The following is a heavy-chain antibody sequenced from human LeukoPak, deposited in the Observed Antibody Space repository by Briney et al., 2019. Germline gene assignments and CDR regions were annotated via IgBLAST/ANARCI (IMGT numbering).Heavy chain of an antibody. CDR2: IRYDGSNK. J-gene: IGHJ4*02. V-gene: IGHV3-30*02. CDR1: GFTFSSHG. CDR3: AKARLWYQLLLDY. D-gene: IGHD2-2*01. Sequence: GGSLRLSCAASGFTFSSHGMHWVRQAPGKGLEWVAFIRYDGSNKYYADSVKGRFTISRDNSKNTLYLQMNSLRAEDTAVYYCAKARLWYQLLLDYWGQGTLVTASS.